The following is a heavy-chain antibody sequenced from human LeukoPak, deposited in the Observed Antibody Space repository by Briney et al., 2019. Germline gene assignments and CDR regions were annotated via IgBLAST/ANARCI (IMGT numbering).Heavy chain of an antibody. CDR2: IYTTGST. J-gene: IGHJ6*03. V-gene: IGHV4-61*02. Sequence: SETLSLTCTVSGASIGSGSYYWSWIRQPAGKGLEWIGRIYTTGSTDYNPSLKSRFSMSIDTSKNQLSLRLSYVTAADTAVYYCAGELLPAGKYYYHMGVWGKGTTLTVSS. D-gene: IGHD3-22*01. CDR3: AGELLPAGKYYYHMGV. CDR1: GASIGSGSYY.